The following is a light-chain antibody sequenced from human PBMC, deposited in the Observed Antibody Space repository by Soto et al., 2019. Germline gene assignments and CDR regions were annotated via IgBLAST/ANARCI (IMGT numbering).Light chain of an antibody. CDR1: SSNIGTGYD. V-gene: IGLV1-40*01. J-gene: IGLJ1*01. Sequence: QSVLTQPPSVSGAPGQRVTISCTGSSSNIGTGYDIHWYQQVPGTAPKLLIYGNSNRPSGVPDRFSGSKSGTSASLAITGLQAEDEADYYCQSYDSSLSGGVFGTGPKLTVL. CDR3: QSYDSSLSGGV. CDR2: GNS.